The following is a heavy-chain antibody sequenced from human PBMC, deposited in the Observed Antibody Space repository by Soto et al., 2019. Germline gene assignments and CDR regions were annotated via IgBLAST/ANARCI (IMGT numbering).Heavy chain of an antibody. J-gene: IGHJ4*02. CDR3: VTGNY. Sequence: PGGALRLSSEASGFTFSSYWMHWVRQAPGKGLVWVSRINSDGSSTSYADSVKGRFTISRDNAKNTLYLQMNSLRAEDTAVYYCVTGNYWGQGTLVTVSS. D-gene: IGHD2-8*02. V-gene: IGHV3-74*01. CDR1: GFTFSSYW. CDR2: INSDGSST.